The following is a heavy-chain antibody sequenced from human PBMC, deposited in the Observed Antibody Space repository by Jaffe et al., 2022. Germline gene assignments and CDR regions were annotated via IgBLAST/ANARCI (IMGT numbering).Heavy chain of an antibody. D-gene: IGHD2-15*01. CDR3: AREGGYCSGGSCYSLAEYFQH. CDR2: IIPIFGTA. Sequence: QVQLVQSGAEVKKPGSSVKVSCKASGGTFSSYAISWVRQAPGQGLEWMGGIIPIFGTANYAQKFQGRVTITADESTSTAYMELSSLRSEDTAVYYCAREGGYCSGGSCYSLAEYFQHWGQGTLVTVSS. V-gene: IGHV1-69*01. J-gene: IGHJ1*01. CDR1: GGTFSSYA.